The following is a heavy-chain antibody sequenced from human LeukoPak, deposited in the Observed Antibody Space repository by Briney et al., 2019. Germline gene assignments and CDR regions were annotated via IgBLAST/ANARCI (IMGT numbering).Heavy chain of an antibody. CDR1: GGTFSSYA. CDR2: IIPIFGTA. V-gene: IGHV1-69*05. D-gene: IGHD3-22*01. Sequence: SVKVSCKASGGTFSSYAISWVRQAPGQGLEWMGGIIPIFGTANYAQKFQGRVTITTDESTSTAYMELRSLRSDDTAVYYCAREGDYYDSSGLGPRGAFDIWGQGTMVTVSS. J-gene: IGHJ3*02. CDR3: AREGDYYDSSGLGPRGAFDI.